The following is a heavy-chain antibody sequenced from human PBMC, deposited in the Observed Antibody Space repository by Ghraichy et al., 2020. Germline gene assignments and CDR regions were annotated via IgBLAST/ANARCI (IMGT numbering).Heavy chain of an antibody. CDR1: GFTFSSYG. D-gene: IGHD2-21*02. J-gene: IGHJ3*02. CDR2: ISYDGSNK. CDR3: AKDNEAFCGGDCYAFDI. V-gene: IGHV3-30*18. Sequence: GESLNISCAASGFTFSSYGMHWVRQAPGKGLEWVAVISYDGSNKYSADSLKVRFTISRDNSKHTLYLHMHSLRGEDTAVYYCAKDNEAFCGGDCYAFDIWGQGTLVTVSS.